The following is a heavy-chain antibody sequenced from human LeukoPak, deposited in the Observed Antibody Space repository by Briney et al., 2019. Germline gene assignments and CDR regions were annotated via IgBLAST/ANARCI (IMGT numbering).Heavy chain of an antibody. J-gene: IGHJ5*02. CDR1: GYIFTNHY. CDR2: INPSGSST. Sequence: GASVKVSCKASGYIFTNHYMHWVRQAPGQGLEWMGLINPSGSSTLYAEKFRGRIIMTRDMSTATDYMELSSLRSEDTAVYYCARDLGQYYDTSDNWFDPWGQGTLVTVSS. D-gene: IGHD3-22*01. CDR3: ARDLGQYYDTSDNWFDP. V-gene: IGHV1-46*01.